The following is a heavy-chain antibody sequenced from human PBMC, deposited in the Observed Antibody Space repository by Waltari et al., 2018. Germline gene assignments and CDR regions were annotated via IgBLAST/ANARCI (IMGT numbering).Heavy chain of an antibody. CDR2: IYWNDAK. CDR1: GFSLSTSGVG. V-gene: IGHV2-5*01. Sequence: QITLKESGPTLVKPTQTLTLTCTFSGFSLSTSGVGVGWIRQPPGKALEWRALIYWNDAKRYSPSLKSRLTITKDTSKNQVVLTMTNMDPVDTATYYCARSPRPHCSGGSCYPGSSYYYDSSGYYLDYWGQGTLVTVSS. D-gene: IGHD3-22*01. CDR3: ARSPRPHCSGGSCYPGSSYYYDSSGYYLDY. J-gene: IGHJ4*02.